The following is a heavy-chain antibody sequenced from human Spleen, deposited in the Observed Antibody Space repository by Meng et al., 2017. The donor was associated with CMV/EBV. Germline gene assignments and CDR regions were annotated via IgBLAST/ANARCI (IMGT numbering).Heavy chain of an antibody. D-gene: IGHD1-1*01. CDR2: IRSSGSTI. V-gene: IGHV3-48*03. CDR1: GFTFSSFE. CDR3: AKACLVRNDLVWFDY. J-gene: IGHJ4*02. Sequence: GESLKISCVASGFTFSSFEMNWVRQAPGKGLEWVSYIRSSGSTIYYADSVKGRFTISRDHSKNTVYLQMNSLRAEDTAIYYCAKACLVRNDLVWFDYWGQGTLVTVSS.